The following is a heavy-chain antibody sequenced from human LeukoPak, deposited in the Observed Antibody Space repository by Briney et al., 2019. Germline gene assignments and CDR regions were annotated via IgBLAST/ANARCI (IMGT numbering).Heavy chain of an antibody. CDR1: GFTFSRHA. Sequence: GGSLRLSCVASGFTFSRHAMSWVRQAPGKGLEWVSTITATDGVTYYADSVKGRFTISRDNSKSMLYLQMNSLRAEDTALYYCARDASGSYYSNYWGQGSLVTVSS. CDR2: ITATDGVT. D-gene: IGHD1-26*01. J-gene: IGHJ4*02. V-gene: IGHV3-23*01. CDR3: ARDASGSYYSNY.